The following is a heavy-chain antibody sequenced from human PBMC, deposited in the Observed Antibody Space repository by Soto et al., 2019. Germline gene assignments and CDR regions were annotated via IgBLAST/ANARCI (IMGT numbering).Heavy chain of an antibody. D-gene: IGHD2-2*01. Sequence: QAQLQESGPGLLKPSETLSLTCTVSGGSISSYYWSWIRQPPGKGLEWIGYIYYSGSTNYNPSLKSRVTISVDTSKNQFSLKLSSVTAADTAVYYCARGSAAIMVDWGQGTLVTVSS. CDR1: GGSISSYY. CDR3: ARGSAAIMVD. J-gene: IGHJ4*02. V-gene: IGHV4-59*01. CDR2: IYYSGST.